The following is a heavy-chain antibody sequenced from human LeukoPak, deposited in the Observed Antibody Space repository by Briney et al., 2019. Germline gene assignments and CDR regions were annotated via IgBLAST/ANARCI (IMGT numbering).Heavy chain of an antibody. CDR2: INPNSGGT. V-gene: IGHV1-2*02. CDR1: GYTFTGYY. Sequence: ASVKVPCKASGYTFTGYYIHWVRQAPGQGLEWMGWINPNSGGTDYAQKFQGRVTMTRDTSINTAYMELSILKSDDSAVYYCARVLPDGFFPLEYWGQGTLVTVSS. CDR3: ARVLPDGFFPLEY. J-gene: IGHJ4*02. D-gene: IGHD5-24*01.